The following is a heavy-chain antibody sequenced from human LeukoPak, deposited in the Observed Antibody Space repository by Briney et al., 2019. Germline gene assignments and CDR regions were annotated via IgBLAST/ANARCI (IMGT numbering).Heavy chain of an antibody. CDR1: GNSLSELS. CDR3: TTRSGDFWSGFVN. Sequence: ASVKVSSKVSGNSLSELSIQWVRQAPGKGLECMGGFDPEEAKMVYAQNFQGRVTMTEDTSTQTAYMELSGLTSDDTAVYYCTTRSGDFWSGFVNWGQGTLVTVFS. CDR2: FDPEEAKM. V-gene: IGHV1-24*01. J-gene: IGHJ4*02. D-gene: IGHD3-3*01.